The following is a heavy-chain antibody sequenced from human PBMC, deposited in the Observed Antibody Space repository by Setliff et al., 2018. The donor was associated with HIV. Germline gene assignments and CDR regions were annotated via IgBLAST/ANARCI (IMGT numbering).Heavy chain of an antibody. CDR2: ISSNIIYI. D-gene: IGHD1-7*01. V-gene: IGHV3-21*04. CDR3: AKPSWNYVADWFDP. J-gene: IGHJ5*02. CDR1: GFTLSTYT. Sequence: GGSLRLSCAASGFTLSTYTMNWVRQAPGKGLEWISSISSNIIYIYYADSVRGRFTISRDNSKNTLYLQMSSLRADDTALYYCAKPSWNYVADWFDPWGQGTLVTVSS.